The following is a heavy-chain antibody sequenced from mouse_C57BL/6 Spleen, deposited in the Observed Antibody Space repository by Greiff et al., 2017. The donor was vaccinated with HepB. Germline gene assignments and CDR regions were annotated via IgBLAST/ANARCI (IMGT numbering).Heavy chain of an antibody. J-gene: IGHJ3*01. V-gene: IGHV7-3*01. CDR1: GFTFTDYY. D-gene: IGHD1-1*01. Sequence: EVQLVESGGGLVQPGGSLSLSCAASGFTFTDYYMSWVRQPPGKALEWLGFIRNKANGYTTEYSASVKGRFTISRDNSQSILYLQMNALRAEDSATYYCARSPYYYGSSPAWFAYWGQGTLVTVSA. CDR3: ARSPYYYGSSPAWFAY. CDR2: IRNKANGYTT.